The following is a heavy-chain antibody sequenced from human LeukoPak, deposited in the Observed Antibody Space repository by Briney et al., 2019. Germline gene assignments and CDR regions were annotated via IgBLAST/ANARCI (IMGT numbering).Heavy chain of an antibody. CDR3: ARGPYSSNWYVDY. V-gene: IGHV3-7*02. D-gene: IGHD6-13*01. CDR1: GFTFSSYW. Sequence: PGGSLRLSCAASGFTFSSYWMSWVRQAPGKGLEWVANIKQDGSAKYYVDSVKGRFTISRDNAKNSLYLQMNSLRAEDTAVYYCARGPYSSNWYVDYWGQGTLVTVAS. CDR2: IKQDGSAK. J-gene: IGHJ4*02.